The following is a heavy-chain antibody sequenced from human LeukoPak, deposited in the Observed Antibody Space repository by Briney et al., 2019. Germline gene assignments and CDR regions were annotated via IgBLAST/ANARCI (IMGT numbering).Heavy chain of an antibody. D-gene: IGHD3-10*01. J-gene: IGHJ4*02. CDR3: SSGFGELLQIDY. V-gene: IGHV3-30*03. CDR2: ISYDGSNK. Sequence: GRSLRLSCAASGFTFSSYGMHWVRQAPGKGLEWVAVISYDGSNKYYADSVKGRFTISRDNSKNTLYLQMNSLRAEDTAVCYCSSGFGELLQIDYWGQGTLVTVPS. CDR1: GFTFSSYG.